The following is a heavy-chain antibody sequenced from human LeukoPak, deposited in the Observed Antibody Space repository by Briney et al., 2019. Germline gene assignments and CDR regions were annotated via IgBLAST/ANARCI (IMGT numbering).Heavy chain of an antibody. Sequence: GGSLRLSCAASGFTFSDYYMSWIRQAPGKGLEWVSYISSSGSTIYYADSVKGRFTISRDNAKNSLYLQMNSLRAEDTAVYYCARLSPITIFGVVWFDPWGQGTLVTVSS. CDR2: ISSSGSTI. V-gene: IGHV3-11*01. J-gene: IGHJ5*02. D-gene: IGHD3-3*01. CDR1: GFTFSDYY. CDR3: ARLSPITIFGVVWFDP.